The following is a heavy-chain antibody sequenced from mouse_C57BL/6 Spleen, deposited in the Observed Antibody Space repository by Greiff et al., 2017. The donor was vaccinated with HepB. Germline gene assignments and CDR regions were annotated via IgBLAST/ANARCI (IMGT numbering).Heavy chain of an antibody. J-gene: IGHJ1*03. CDR3: ARSDYDGSSHWYFDV. CDR1: GYTFTSYW. CDR2: IHPNSGST. V-gene: IGHV1-64*01. Sequence: QVQLQQPGAELVKPGASVKLSCKASGYTFTSYWMHWVKQRPGQGLEWIGMIHPNSGSTNYNEKFKSKATLTVDKSSSTAYMQLSSLTSEDSAVYCCARSDYDGSSHWYFDVWGTGTTVTVSS. D-gene: IGHD1-1*01.